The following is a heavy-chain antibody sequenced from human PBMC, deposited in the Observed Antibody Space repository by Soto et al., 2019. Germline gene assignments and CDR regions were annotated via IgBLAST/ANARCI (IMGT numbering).Heavy chain of an antibody. CDR1: GFIFSDYR. CDR3: TTGGATEH. D-gene: IGHD1-1*01. CDR2: IKQDGIDT. J-gene: IGHJ4*02. Sequence: EVQLVDSGGGLVQPGGSLRLSCAVSGFIFSDYRMSWVRQAPGKGLEWVANIKQDGIDTKYVNSVKGRFTISRDNVKNSLYLQMNSLRAEDTAVYYCTTGGATEHWGQGTLVTVSS. V-gene: IGHV3-7*01.